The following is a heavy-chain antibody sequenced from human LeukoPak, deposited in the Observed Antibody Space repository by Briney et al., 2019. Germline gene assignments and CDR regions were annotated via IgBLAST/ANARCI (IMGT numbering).Heavy chain of an antibody. D-gene: IGHD6-13*01. Sequence: GGSLRLSCAASGFTVSSNYMSWVRQAPGKGLEWVSVIYSGGSTYDADSVKGRFTISRDNSKYTLYLQMNSLRAEDTAVYYCARDRIGGRGYSSSRWGQGTLVTVSS. CDR3: ARDRIGGRGYSSSR. V-gene: IGHV3-66*01. CDR1: GFTVSSNY. CDR2: IYSGGST. J-gene: IGHJ4*02.